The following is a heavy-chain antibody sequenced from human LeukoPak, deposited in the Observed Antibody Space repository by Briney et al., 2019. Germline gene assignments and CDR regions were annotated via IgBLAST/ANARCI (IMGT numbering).Heavy chain of an antibody. V-gene: IGHV3-23*01. D-gene: IGHD2-21*02. CDR1: GFTFSSYA. CDR3: AKDRGSPAVVTAFDY. Sequence: PGGSLRLSCAASGFTFSSYAMTWVRQAPGKGLEWVSTISGSGGSTYNADSVKGRFTISRDNSKNTLYLQMNSLRAVDTAVYYCAKDRGSPAVVTAFDYWGQGTLVTVSS. J-gene: IGHJ4*02. CDR2: ISGSGGST.